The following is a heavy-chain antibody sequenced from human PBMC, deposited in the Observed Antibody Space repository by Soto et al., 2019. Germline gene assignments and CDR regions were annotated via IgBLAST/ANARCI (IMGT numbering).Heavy chain of an antibody. Sequence: QVQLVQSGAEVKKPGASVKVSCKASGYTFTSYGISWVRQAPGQGLEWMGWISAYNGNKKYAQKVQGRVTMTTDTSSSTAYRELRSLRSADPAVYYCAREPNSFDSWGQGTLVTVSS. V-gene: IGHV1-18*01. CDR3: AREPNSFDS. CDR2: ISAYNGNK. CDR1: GYTFTSYG. J-gene: IGHJ4*02.